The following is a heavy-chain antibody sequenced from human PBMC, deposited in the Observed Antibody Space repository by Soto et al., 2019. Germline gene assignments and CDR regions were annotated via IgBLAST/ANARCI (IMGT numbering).Heavy chain of an antibody. Sequence: QLQLQESGPGLVKPSETLSLTCTVSGGSISSSSYYWGWIRQPPGKGLEWIGSIYYSGSTYYNPTLKSRVTISVDTSKNQFSLKLSSVTAADTAVYYCARHEWELLSYWYFDLWGRGTLVTVSS. D-gene: IGHD1-26*01. J-gene: IGHJ2*01. V-gene: IGHV4-39*01. CDR2: IYYSGST. CDR3: ARHEWELLSYWYFDL. CDR1: GGSISSSSYY.